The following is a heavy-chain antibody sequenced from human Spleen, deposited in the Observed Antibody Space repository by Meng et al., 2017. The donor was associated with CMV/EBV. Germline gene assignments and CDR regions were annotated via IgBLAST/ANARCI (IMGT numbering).Heavy chain of an antibody. Sequence: ASGGIFSSYAISWVRQAPGQGLEWMGGIIPIFGTANYAQKFQGRVTITTDESTSTAYMELSSLRSEDTAVYYCARSPSGYDTLPFDYWGQGTLVTVSS. CDR1: GGIFSSYA. CDR3: ARSPSGYDTLPFDY. J-gene: IGHJ4*02. V-gene: IGHV1-69*05. D-gene: IGHD5-12*01. CDR2: IIPIFGTA.